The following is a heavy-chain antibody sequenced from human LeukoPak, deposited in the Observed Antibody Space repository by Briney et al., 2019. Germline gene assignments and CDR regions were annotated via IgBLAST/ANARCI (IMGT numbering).Heavy chain of an antibody. Sequence: EASVKVSCKASGYTFTGYYMHWVRQAPGQGLEWMGWINPNSGGTNYAQKFQGRVTMTRDTSISTAYMELSRLRSDDTAVYYCAGAHPLYSSSPLDYWGQGTLVTVSS. D-gene: IGHD6-6*01. CDR3: AGAHPLYSSSPLDY. V-gene: IGHV1-2*02. CDR1: GYTFTGYY. J-gene: IGHJ4*02. CDR2: INPNSGGT.